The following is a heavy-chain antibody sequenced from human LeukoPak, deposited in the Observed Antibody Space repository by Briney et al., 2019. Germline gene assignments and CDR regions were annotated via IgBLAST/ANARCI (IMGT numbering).Heavy chain of an antibody. V-gene: IGHV4-59*01. J-gene: IGHJ4*02. CDR3: ARMYYYDSSGYYNYFDY. CDR2: IYYSGST. D-gene: IGHD3-22*01. CDR1: GGSISSNY. Sequence: SETLSFTCTVSGGSISSNYWSWIRQPPGKGLEWLGYIYYSGSTNYNPSLKSRVTISVDTSKNQFSLKLSSVTAADTAVYYCARMYYYDSSGYYNYFDYWGQGTLVTVSS.